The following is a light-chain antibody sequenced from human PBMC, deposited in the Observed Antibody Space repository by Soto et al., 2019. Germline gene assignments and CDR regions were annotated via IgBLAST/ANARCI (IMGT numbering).Light chain of an antibody. Sequence: EIVMTQSPATLSVSPGERVTLSCRASQSVRSNLAWYQQKPGQAPRLLIYGASTRVTGVPARFSGSGSGTEFTLTISSLQSEDFAVYYCQQYNNWPPLTFGGGTKVEIK. CDR2: GAS. V-gene: IGKV3-15*01. CDR3: QQYNNWPPLT. J-gene: IGKJ4*01. CDR1: QSVRSN.